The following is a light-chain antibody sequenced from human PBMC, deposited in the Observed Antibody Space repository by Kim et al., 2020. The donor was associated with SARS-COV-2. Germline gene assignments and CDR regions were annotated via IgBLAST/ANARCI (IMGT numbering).Light chain of an antibody. Sequence: FPGESAPLSCRASHNIDISLAWYQQTPGQPPRLLIYDAAVRAAGIPDRFSGSGSGTDFTLTIGSLAPEDFAIYYCQQRGSWPPALTFGGGTKLEI. CDR2: DAA. J-gene: IGKJ4*01. CDR1: HNIDIS. CDR3: QQRGSWPPALT. V-gene: IGKV3-11*01.